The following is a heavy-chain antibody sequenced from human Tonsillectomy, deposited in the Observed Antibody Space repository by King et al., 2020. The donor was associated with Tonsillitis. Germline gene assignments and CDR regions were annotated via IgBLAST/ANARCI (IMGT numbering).Heavy chain of an antibody. CDR3: AKGRGYCTGGSCYSDY. Sequence: VQLVESGGGLVQPGGSLRLSCAASGFTFSSYAMSWVRQAPGKGLEWVSAISGSGSSTYYADSVKGRFTISRDNSKNTLYLQMNSLRAEDTAVYCCAKGRGYCTGGSCYSDYWGQGTLVTVSS. J-gene: IGHJ4*02. V-gene: IGHV3-23*04. CDR1: GFTFSSYA. CDR2: ISGSGSST. D-gene: IGHD2-15*01.